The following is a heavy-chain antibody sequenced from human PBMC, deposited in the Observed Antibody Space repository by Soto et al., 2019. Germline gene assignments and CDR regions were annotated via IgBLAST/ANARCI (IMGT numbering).Heavy chain of an antibody. CDR3: AKMVGNWYFDL. Sequence: QVQLQESGPGLVKPSETLSLTCTVSGGSITNDYWSWIRQPPGKGPEWIGYVYYSGTTNFNPSLKSRVTMSVDTSKKQFSLKLNSVTPADTAVYYCAKMVGNWYFDLWGRGTLVTVSS. J-gene: IGHJ2*01. CDR1: GGSITNDY. V-gene: IGHV4-59*01. D-gene: IGHD2-8*01. CDR2: VYYSGTT.